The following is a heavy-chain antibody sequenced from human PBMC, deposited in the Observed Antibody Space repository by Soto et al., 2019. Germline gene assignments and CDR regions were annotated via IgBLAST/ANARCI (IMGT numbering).Heavy chain of an antibody. Sequence: ASVKVSCKASGDTFTSYYMHWVRQAPGQGLEWMGIINPSGGSTSYAQKFQGRVTMTRDTSTSKVYMELSSLRSEDTAVYYCASAAAGTYWFDPSGQGTLVPVSS. J-gene: IGHJ5*02. V-gene: IGHV1-46*01. CDR3: ASAAAGTYWFDP. CDR2: INPSGGST. D-gene: IGHD6-13*01. CDR1: GDTFTSYY.